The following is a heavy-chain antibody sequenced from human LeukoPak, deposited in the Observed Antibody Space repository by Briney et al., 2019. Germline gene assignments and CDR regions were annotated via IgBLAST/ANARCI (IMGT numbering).Heavy chain of an antibody. J-gene: IGHJ4*02. CDR1: GFTFSSYG. CDR2: ISGSGGST. D-gene: IGHD2-15*01. Sequence: GGTLRLSCAASGFTFSSYGMSWVRQAPGKGLEWVSAISGSGGSTYYADSVKGRFTISRDNSKNTLYLQMNSLRAEDTAVYYCAKDGGYCSGGSCYSNFDYWGQGTLVTVSS. CDR3: AKDGGYCSGGSCYSNFDY. V-gene: IGHV3-23*01.